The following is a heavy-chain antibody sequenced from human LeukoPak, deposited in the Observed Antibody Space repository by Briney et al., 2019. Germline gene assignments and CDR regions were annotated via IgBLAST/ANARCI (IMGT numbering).Heavy chain of an antibody. CDR1: GFTFSGYA. V-gene: IGHV3-23*01. CDR2: IRASAGST. D-gene: IGHD6-19*01. CDR3: AKGGYTSYFDY. Sequence: PGGSLRLSRAASGFTFSGYAMTWVRQAPGKGLHWVSTIRASAGSTYYADSVKGRFTISRDNSKNTVSLQMSSLRAEDTAVYYCAKGGYTSYFDYWGQGTLVTVSS. J-gene: IGHJ4*02.